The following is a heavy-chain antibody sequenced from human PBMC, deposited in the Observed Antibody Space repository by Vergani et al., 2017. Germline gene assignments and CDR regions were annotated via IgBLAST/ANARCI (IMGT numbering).Heavy chain of an antibody. D-gene: IGHD4-11*01. V-gene: IGHV1-69*08. CDR3: ARDGLGMTTVTIFDY. CDR1: GGTFSSYT. J-gene: IGHJ4*02. Sequence: QVQLVQSGAEVKKPGSSVKVSCKASGGTFSSYTISWVRQAPGQGLEWMGRIIPILGIANYAQKFQGRVTITADKSTSTAYMELSSLRSEDTAVYYCARDGLGMTTVTIFDYWGQGTLVTVSS. CDR2: IIPILGIA.